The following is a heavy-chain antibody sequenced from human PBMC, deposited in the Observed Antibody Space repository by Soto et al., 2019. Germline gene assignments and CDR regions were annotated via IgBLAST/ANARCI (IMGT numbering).Heavy chain of an antibody. D-gene: IGHD3-3*01. CDR1: GGTFSSYT. J-gene: IGHJ5*02. Sequence: QVQLVQSGAEVKKPGSSVKVSCKASGGTFSSYTISWVRQAPGQGREWMGRIIPSLGIANYAQKFQGRVTITPDKATSTAYMELSRLRSEVTAVYYCARGRSFGVVSGSFDPWGQGTLVTVSS. V-gene: IGHV1-69*02. CDR3: ARGRSFGVVSGSFDP. CDR2: IIPSLGIA.